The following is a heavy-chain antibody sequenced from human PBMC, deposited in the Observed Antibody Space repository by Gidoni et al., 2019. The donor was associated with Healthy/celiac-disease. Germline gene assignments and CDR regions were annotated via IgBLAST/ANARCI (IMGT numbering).Heavy chain of an antibody. V-gene: IGHV4-59*01. Sequence: QVQLQESCPGLVKPSETLSLTCTVSGGSISSYYWSWIRQPPGKGLEWIGYIYYSGSTNYNPSLKSRVTISVDTSKNQFSLKLSSVNAADTAVYYCARGVPMNWFDPWGQGTLVTVSS. CDR3: ARGVPMNWFDP. CDR1: GGSISSYY. J-gene: IGHJ5*02. D-gene: IGHD1-1*01. CDR2: IYYSGST.